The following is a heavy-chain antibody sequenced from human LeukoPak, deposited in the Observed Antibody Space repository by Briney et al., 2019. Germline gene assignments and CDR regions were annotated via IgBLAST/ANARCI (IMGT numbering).Heavy chain of an antibody. CDR2: MNQDGSEK. J-gene: IGHJ4*02. CDR3: ARSNREFASGSGDY. CDR1: GFPFSSHW. V-gene: IGHV3-7*05. D-gene: IGHD3-10*01. Sequence: GGSLRLSCAASGFPFSSHWMSWVRQAPGKGLEWVANMNQDGSEKYYVDSVKGRFSISRDNAKNSLYLQMNSLRAEDTAVYYCARSNREFASGSGDYWGQGTLVTVSS.